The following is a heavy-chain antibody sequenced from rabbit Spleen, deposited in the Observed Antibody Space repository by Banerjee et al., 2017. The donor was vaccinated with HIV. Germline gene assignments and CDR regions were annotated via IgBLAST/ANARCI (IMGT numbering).Heavy chain of an antibody. CDR3: ARCDAGGGSALDRLDL. CDR2: IWGGSGCAT. V-gene: IGHV1S45*01. D-gene: IGHD8-1*01. Sequence: QEQLVESGGGLVQPGASLTLTCTASGFSFSSSSWICWVRQAPGKGLEWIACIWGGSGCATYYASWAKCRFTFSKPSSTTVALQMTSLTAADTATYFCARCDAGGGSALDRLDLWGQGTLVTVS. J-gene: IGHJ3*01. CDR1: GFSFSSSSW.